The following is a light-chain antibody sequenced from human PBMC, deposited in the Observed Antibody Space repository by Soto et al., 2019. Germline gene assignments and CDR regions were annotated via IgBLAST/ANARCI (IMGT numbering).Light chain of an antibody. Sequence: DIQMTQSPPSVSASVGDRVSITCRACQGISNWLAWYQQEPGGASKLLIYTGSSLQSGVPSRFSDTGAATDFTLTISSLQPEEVASYDCQQANSVPLTFGGGTKVEIK. CDR3: QQANSVPLT. CDR1: QGISNW. V-gene: IGKV1-12*01. J-gene: IGKJ4*01. CDR2: TGS.